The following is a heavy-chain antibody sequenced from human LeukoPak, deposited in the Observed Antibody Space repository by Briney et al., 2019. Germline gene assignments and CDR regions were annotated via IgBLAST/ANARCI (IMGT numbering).Heavy chain of an antibody. CDR1: GFTFSSYA. J-gene: IGHJ5*02. CDR3: ARAIWFGELFDWFDP. Sequence: GGSLRLSCAASGFTFSSYAMHWVRQAPGKGLEWVAVISYDGSNKYYADSVKGRFTISRVNSKNTLYLQMNSLRAEDTAVYYCARAIWFGELFDWFDPWGQGTLVTVSS. D-gene: IGHD3-10*01. CDR2: ISYDGSNK. V-gene: IGHV3-30*04.